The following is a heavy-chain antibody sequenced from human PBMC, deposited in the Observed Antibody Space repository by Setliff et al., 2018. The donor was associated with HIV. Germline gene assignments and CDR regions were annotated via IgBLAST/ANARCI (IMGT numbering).Heavy chain of an antibody. CDR2: INVDGSGT. CDR3: ANIRLGS. J-gene: IGHJ5*02. CDR1: GFTFKHYW. D-gene: IGHD2-2*02. Sequence: GGSLRLSCAASGFTFKHYWMHWVRQAPGKGLEWVARINVDGSGTTYADSVKGRFTISRDNAKSTLYLQMNSLRAEDTAIYYCANIRLGSWGQGTLVTVSS. V-gene: IGHV3-74*03.